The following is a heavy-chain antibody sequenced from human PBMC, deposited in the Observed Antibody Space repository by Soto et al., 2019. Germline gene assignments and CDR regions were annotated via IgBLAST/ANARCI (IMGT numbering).Heavy chain of an antibody. CDR3: ARECSGGSCYDAFDI. CDR2: IKQDGSEK. Sequence: GGSLRLSCAAFGFTFSSYWMSWVRQAPGKGLEWVANIKQDGSEKYYVDSVKGRFTISRDNAKNSLYLQMNSLRAEDTAVYYCARECSGGSCYDAFDIWGQGTMVTVSS. CDR1: GFTFSSYW. J-gene: IGHJ3*02. V-gene: IGHV3-7*01. D-gene: IGHD2-15*01.